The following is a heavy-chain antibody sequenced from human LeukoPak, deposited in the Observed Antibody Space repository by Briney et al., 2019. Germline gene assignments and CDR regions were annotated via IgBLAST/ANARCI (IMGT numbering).Heavy chain of an antibody. CDR1: GGSISSGGYY. CDR3: ARGVEGYYGSGSTINWFDP. J-gene: IGHJ5*02. Sequence: SETLSLTCTVSGGSISSGGYYWSWIRQHPGKGLEWIGYIYYSGSTYYNPSLESRVTISVDTSKNQFSLKLSSVTAADTAVYYCARGVEGYYGSGSTINWFDPWGQGTLVTVSS. V-gene: IGHV4-31*03. CDR2: IYYSGST. D-gene: IGHD3-10*01.